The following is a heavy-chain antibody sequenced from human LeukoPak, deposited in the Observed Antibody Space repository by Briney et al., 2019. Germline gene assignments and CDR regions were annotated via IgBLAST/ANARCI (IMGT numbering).Heavy chain of an antibody. J-gene: IGHJ4*02. Sequence: RPSETLSLTCTVSGGSISSYYWTWFRQPAGKGLEWIGRIYTTGSTNYNPSLNSRVTMSVDTSKKQFSLKLSSVTAADTAVYYCASHIAVAGKAGFDYWGQGTLVTVSS. CDR3: ASHIAVAGKAGFDY. CDR1: GGSISSYY. CDR2: IYTTGST. D-gene: IGHD6-19*01. V-gene: IGHV4-4*07.